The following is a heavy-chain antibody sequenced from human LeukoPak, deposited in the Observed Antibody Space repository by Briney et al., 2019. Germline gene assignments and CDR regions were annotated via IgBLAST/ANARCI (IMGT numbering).Heavy chain of an antibody. CDR1: GGTISSGGYY. J-gene: IGHJ4*01. CDR3: ARARDGYDLDY. CDR2: IYYSGST. Sequence: PSQTLPLTCTVSGGTISSGGYYWSWIRQHPGKGLEWIGYIYYSGSTYYNPSLKSRVTISVDTSKNQFSLKLSSVTAADTAVYYCARARDGYDLDYWGHGTLVTVSS. V-gene: IGHV4-31*03. D-gene: IGHD5-12*01.